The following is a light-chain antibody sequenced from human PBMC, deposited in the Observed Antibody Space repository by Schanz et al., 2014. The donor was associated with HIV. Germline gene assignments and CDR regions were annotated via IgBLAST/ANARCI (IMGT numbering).Light chain of an antibody. CDR3: QQYNSYSYT. CDR1: QTVSSN. CDR2: GAS. Sequence: EIVLTQSPATLSLSPGERATLSCRASQTVSSNSLGWYQQKRGQVPRLLIYGASTRATGIPARFSGSGSGTEFTLTISRLHSDDFATYYCQQYNSYSYTFGPGTKLEIK. V-gene: IGKV3-15*01. J-gene: IGKJ2*01.